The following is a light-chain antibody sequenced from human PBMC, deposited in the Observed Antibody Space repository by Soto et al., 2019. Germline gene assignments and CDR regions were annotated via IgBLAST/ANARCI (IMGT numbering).Light chain of an antibody. CDR2: DAS. Sequence: DIQLTQSPSSLSASVGDRVTITCRASQGIITYLNWYQQKPGKAPNPLIYDASSLQAGVPSRFSGSGSGADFTITVSSLQPEDSETYDGQQYDNLPLTFGGGTKVDIK. CDR3: QQYDNLPLT. CDR1: QGIITY. J-gene: IGKJ4*01. V-gene: IGKV1-33*01.